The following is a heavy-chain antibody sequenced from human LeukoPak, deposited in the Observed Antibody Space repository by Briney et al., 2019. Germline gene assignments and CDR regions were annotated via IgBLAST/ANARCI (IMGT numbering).Heavy chain of an antibody. CDR1: GGTFSSYA. Sequence: ASVKVSCKASGGTFSSYAISWVRQAPGQGLEWMGGIIPIFGTANYAQKFQGRVTITADESTSTAYMELSSLRSEDTAVYYCARAGNATQDIVVLSQVAWFDPWGQGTLVTVSS. J-gene: IGHJ5*02. CDR3: ARAGNATQDIVVLSQVAWFDP. D-gene: IGHD2-2*01. V-gene: IGHV1-69*13. CDR2: IIPIFGTA.